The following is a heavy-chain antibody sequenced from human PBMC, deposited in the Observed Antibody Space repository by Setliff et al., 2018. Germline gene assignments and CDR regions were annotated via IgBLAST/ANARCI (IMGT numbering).Heavy chain of an antibody. V-gene: IGHV3-21*01. J-gene: IGHJ4*02. CDR2: ISSSSSYI. Sequence: PGESLKISCAASGFTFSSYSMSWVRQAPGKGLEWVSSISSSSSYIYYADSVKGRFTISRDNAKNSLYLQMNSLRAEDTAVYYCARDYYDSSGYYDYFDYWGQGTLVTAPQ. CDR1: GFTFSSYS. CDR3: ARDYYDSSGYYDYFDY. D-gene: IGHD3-22*01.